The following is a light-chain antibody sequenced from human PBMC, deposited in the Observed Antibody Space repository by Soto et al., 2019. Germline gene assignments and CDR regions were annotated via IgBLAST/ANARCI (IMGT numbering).Light chain of an antibody. CDR1: RDISNY. V-gene: IGKV3-20*01. J-gene: IGKJ4*01. CDR3: QQFSSYPLT. Sequence: TQSPSSVSASVGDRVTITCRASRDISNYLAWYQQKPGQAPRLLIYDASSRATGIPDRFSGGGSGTDFTLTISRLEPEDFAVYYCQQFSSYPLTFGGGTKVDI. CDR2: DAS.